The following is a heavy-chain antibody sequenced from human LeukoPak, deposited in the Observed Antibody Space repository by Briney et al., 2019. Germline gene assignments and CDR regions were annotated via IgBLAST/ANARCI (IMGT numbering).Heavy chain of an antibody. D-gene: IGHD6-6*01. CDR3: ASSSSSDYYYYYMDV. J-gene: IGHJ6*03. CDR2: MSYDGSNE. V-gene: IGHV3-30*03. Sequence: GGSLRLSCAASGFTFSSYGMHWVRQAPGKGLEWVSAMSYDGSNEYYADSVNGRFTISRDNSKNTLYLQMNSLTAEDTAVYYCASSSSSDYYYYYMDVWGKGTTVTVSS. CDR1: GFTFSSYG.